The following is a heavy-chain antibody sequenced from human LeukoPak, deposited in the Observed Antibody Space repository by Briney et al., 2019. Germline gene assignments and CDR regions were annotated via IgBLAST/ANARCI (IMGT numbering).Heavy chain of an antibody. D-gene: IGHD3-10*01. CDR2: IYDSGST. CDR1: GGSISSYY. V-gene: IGHV4-59*01. CDR3: ARGIPKYYYGSGPLDY. Sequence: PSETLSLTCTVSGGSISSYYWSWIRQPPGKGLEWIGYIYDSGSTNYNPSLKSRVTISVDTSKNQFSLKLSSVTAADMAVYYCARGIPKYYYGSGPLDYWGRGTLVTVSS. J-gene: IGHJ4*02.